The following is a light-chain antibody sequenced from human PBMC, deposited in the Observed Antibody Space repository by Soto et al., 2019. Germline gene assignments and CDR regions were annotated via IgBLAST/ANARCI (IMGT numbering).Light chain of an antibody. Sequence: QSALTQPASVSGSPGQSITISCTGTSSDVGRYNYVSWFQQHPGKAPKLMIFEVSTRPSGVSNRFSGSKSGNTDSLTISGLQIEDEADYYCCSYTSSTSAVLGGGTKLTVL. CDR1: SSDVGRYNY. CDR3: CSYTSSTSAV. J-gene: IGLJ2*01. CDR2: EVS. V-gene: IGLV2-14*01.